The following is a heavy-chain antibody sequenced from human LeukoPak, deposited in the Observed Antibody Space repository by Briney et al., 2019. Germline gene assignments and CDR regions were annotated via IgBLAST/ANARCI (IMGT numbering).Heavy chain of an antibody. CDR3: ARDYPQGVVVINRYFDL. Sequence: TPSETLSLTCAVYGGSFSGYYWSWIRQPPGKGLEWIGYIYYSGSTNYNPSLKSRVTISVDTSKNQFSLKLSSVTAADTAVYYCARDYPQGVVVINRYFDLWGRGTLVTVSS. CDR1: GGSFSGYY. D-gene: IGHD3-22*01. J-gene: IGHJ2*01. V-gene: IGHV4-59*01. CDR2: IYYSGST.